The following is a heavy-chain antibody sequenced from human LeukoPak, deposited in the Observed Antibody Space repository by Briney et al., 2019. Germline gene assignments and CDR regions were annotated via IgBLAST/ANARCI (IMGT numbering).Heavy chain of an antibody. CDR1: GFTFSSYA. D-gene: IGHD1-26*01. Sequence: GRSLRLSCAASGFTFSSYAMHWVRQAPGKGLEWVAVISYDGSNKYYADSVKGRFTISRDNSKNTLYPQMNSLRAEDTAVYYCAREGYSGSPTPLAFDIWGQGTMVTVSS. CDR3: AREGYSGSPTPLAFDI. J-gene: IGHJ3*02. V-gene: IGHV3-30*14. CDR2: ISYDGSNK.